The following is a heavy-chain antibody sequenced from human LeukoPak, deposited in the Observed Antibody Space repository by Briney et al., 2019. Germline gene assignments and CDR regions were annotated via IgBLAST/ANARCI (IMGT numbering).Heavy chain of an antibody. V-gene: IGHV4-34*01. CDR2: INHSGST. Sequence: PSETLSLTCAVYGGSFSGYYWSWIRQPPGKGLEWIGEINHSGSTNYNPSLKSRVTISVDTYKNQFSLKLSSLTAADTAVFYCARGRRYTAAFDIWGQGTMVTVSS. CDR1: GGSFSGYY. D-gene: IGHD5-18*01. CDR3: ARGRRYTAAFDI. J-gene: IGHJ3*02.